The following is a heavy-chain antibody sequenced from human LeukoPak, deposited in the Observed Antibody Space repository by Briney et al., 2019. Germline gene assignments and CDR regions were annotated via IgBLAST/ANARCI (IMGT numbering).Heavy chain of an antibody. V-gene: IGHV6-1*01. CDR1: GDSVSSNNVA. CDR2: TYYRSKWYN. J-gene: IGHJ4*02. Sequence: SQTLSLTCAISGDSVSSNNVAWNWIRQSPSRGLEWLGRTYYRSKWYNQYAVSVKGRVTVNPDTSKNQFSLQVNSVTAADTAVYYCARGVGQYNWNSRFDYWGQGTLVTVSS. CDR3: ARGVGQYNWNSRFDY. D-gene: IGHD1-7*01.